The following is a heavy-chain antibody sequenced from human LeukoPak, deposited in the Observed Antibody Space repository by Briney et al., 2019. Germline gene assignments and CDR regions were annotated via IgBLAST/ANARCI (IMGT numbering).Heavy chain of an antibody. Sequence: SETLSLTCTVSGGSISSSNYYWDWIRQPPGKGLEWIGDIYYRGSTFYNPSLKSRVTMSVDTSKNQFSLKLTSVTAADTAVYYCARVDYYDSSGYWDYWGQGTLVTVSS. CDR3: ARVDYYDSSGYWDY. CDR2: IYYRGST. CDR1: GGSISSSNYY. D-gene: IGHD3-22*01. V-gene: IGHV4-39*01. J-gene: IGHJ4*02.